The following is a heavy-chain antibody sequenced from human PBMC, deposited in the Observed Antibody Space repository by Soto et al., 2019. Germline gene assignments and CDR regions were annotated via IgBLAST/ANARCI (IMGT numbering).Heavy chain of an antibody. CDR3: ARGYCTNGVCQTGGGMDV. CDR2: INPNSGGT. J-gene: IGHJ6*02. D-gene: IGHD2-8*01. V-gene: IGHV1-2*04. Sequence: QVQLVQSGAEVKKPGASVKVSCKASGYTFTGYYMHWVRQAPGQGLEWMGWINPNSGGTNYAQKFQGWVTMTRDTSSSTAYMGLSRLGSDDTAVYYCARGYCTNGVCQTGGGMDVWGQGTTVTVSS. CDR1: GYTFTGYY.